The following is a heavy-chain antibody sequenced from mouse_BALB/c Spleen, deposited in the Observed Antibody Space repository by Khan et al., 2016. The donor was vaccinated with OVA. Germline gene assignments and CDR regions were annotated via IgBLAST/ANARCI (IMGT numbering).Heavy chain of an antibody. Sequence: EVQLQESGAELVKPGASVKLSCTASGFTIKDTYLHWVKQRPEQGLEWIGRIAPANGNTKYDPKFQGKATITADTSSNTSYLQLNSLTSEDTAVYYCDHPSYDPRDFEVWGAGTTVTVSS. D-gene: IGHD2-3*01. CDR3: DHPSYDPRDFEV. CDR2: IAPANGNT. V-gene: IGHV14-3*02. CDR1: GFTIKDTY. J-gene: IGHJ1*01.